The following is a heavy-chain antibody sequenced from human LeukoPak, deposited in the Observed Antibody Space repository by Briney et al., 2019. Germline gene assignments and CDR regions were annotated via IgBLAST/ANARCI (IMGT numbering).Heavy chain of an antibody. Sequence: SETLSLTCTVSGGSISSYYWSWLRQPPGKGLECIGYIYYTGSTNYNPSLKSRVTISVDTSKNQFSLNLSSVTAADTAVYYCARMAQYSSTWYIDYWGQGTLVTVSS. CDR1: GGSISSYY. CDR2: IYYTGST. V-gene: IGHV4-59*01. D-gene: IGHD6-13*01. CDR3: ARMAQYSSTWYIDY. J-gene: IGHJ4*02.